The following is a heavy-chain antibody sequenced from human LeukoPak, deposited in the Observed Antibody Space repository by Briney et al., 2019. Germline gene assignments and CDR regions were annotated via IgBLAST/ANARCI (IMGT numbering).Heavy chain of an antibody. CDR2: ISGSGGTT. CDR3: AKKVATGQNPPLAAD. J-gene: IGHJ4*02. V-gene: IGHV3-23*01. Sequence: GGSLRLSCAASGFTFSSYAMSWVRQAPGKGLEWVSAISGSGGTTYYADSVKGRFTISRDNSKNMLHLQMNSLRAEDTAVYYCAKKVATGQNPPLAADWGQGTLVTVSS. CDR1: GFTFSSYA. D-gene: IGHD5-12*01.